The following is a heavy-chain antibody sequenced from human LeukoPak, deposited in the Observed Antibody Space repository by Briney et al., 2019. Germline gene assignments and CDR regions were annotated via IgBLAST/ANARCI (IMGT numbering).Heavy chain of an antibody. CDR1: GGSISSKTYN. CDR3: ARDRSSGYYSDAFDI. Sequence: PSETLSLTCSISGGSISSKTYNWGRIRQPPGKGLEWIGSTYYTGSTHYNPSLKSRVTISVDTSKNQLSLKLTSVTAADMAVYYCARDRSSGYYSDAFDIWGQGTMVTVSS. D-gene: IGHD3-22*01. J-gene: IGHJ3*02. V-gene: IGHV4-39*07. CDR2: TYYTGST.